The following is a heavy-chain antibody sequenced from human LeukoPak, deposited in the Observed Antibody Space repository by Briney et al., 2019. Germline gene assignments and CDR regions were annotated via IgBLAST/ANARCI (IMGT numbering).Heavy chain of an antibody. D-gene: IGHD2-21*01. Sequence: SVKVSCKASGFTFTSSAVQWVRQARGQRLEWIGWIVVGSGNTNYAQKFQERVTITRDMSTSTAYMELSSLRSEDTAVYYCAADEGFPDAFDIWGQGTMVTVSS. CDR3: AADEGFPDAFDI. CDR1: GFTFTSSA. J-gene: IGHJ3*02. V-gene: IGHV1-58*01. CDR2: IVVGSGNT.